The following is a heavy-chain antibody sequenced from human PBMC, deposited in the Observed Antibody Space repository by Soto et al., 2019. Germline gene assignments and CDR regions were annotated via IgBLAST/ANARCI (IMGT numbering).Heavy chain of an antibody. D-gene: IGHD4-17*01. Sequence: ASVKVSCKVSGYTLTELSMHWVRQAPGKGLEWMGGFDPEDGETIYAQKFQGRVTMTEDTSTDTAYMELSSLRSEDTAVYYCATGGHGDSNYYYYYMDVWGKGTTVTVSS. CDR3: ATGGHGDSNYYYYYMDV. V-gene: IGHV1-24*01. CDR2: FDPEDGET. J-gene: IGHJ6*03. CDR1: GYTLTELS.